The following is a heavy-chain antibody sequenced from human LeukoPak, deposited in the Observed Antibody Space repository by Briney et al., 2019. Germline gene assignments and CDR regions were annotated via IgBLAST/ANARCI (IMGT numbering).Heavy chain of an antibody. Sequence: ASVTVSCTASGYTFTSYGISWVRQAPGQGLGWMGWIGAYNGNTNYAQKLQGRVTMTTDTSTSTAYMELRSLRSDDTAVYYCARGTGSHYYYYYYMDVWGKGTTVTVSS. V-gene: IGHV1-18*01. CDR1: GYTFTSYG. CDR3: ARGTGSHYYYYYYMDV. D-gene: IGHD1-1*01. CDR2: IGAYNGNT. J-gene: IGHJ6*03.